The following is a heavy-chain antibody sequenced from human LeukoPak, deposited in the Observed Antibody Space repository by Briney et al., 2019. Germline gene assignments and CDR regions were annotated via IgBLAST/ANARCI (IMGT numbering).Heavy chain of an antibody. D-gene: IGHD6-6*01. V-gene: IGHV4-59*01. CDR1: GGSLSSYY. J-gene: IGHJ4*02. CDR3: ARESPPVAARRSPFDY. Sequence: SETLSLTCTVSGGSLSSYYWSWIRQPPGKGLEWIGYIYYSGSTNYNPSLKSRVTISVDTSKNQFSLKLSSVTAADTAVYYCARESPPVAARRSPFDYWGQGTLVTVSS. CDR2: IYYSGST.